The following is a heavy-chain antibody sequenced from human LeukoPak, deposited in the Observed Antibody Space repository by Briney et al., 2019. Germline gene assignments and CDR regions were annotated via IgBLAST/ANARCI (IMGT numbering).Heavy chain of an antibody. CDR1: GITVSSNY. CDR3: ARALRGGFDY. J-gene: IGHJ4*02. V-gene: IGHV3-53*01. CDR2: IYSGGST. Sequence: GGSLRLSCAASGITVSSNYMSWVRQAPGKGLEWVSVIYSGGSTYYADSVKGRFTISRDNSKNTLYLQMNSLRAEDTAVYYCARALRGGFDYWGQGTLVTVSS.